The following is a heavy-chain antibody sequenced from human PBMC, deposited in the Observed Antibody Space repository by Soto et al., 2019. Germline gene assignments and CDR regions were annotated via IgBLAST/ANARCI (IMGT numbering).Heavy chain of an antibody. CDR1: GGSISSVGYY. D-gene: IGHD1-26*01. Sequence: SETLSLTCTVSGGSISSVGYYWSWIRQHPGKGLEWIEYIYYSWSTYYNTSLKSRVTISVDTSKNKFSLKLSSVTAADTAEYYCERCGSNRRYWFDPWGQGTLVTVSS. CDR2: IYYSWST. J-gene: IGHJ5*02. V-gene: IGHV4-31*03. CDR3: ERCGSNRRYWFDP.